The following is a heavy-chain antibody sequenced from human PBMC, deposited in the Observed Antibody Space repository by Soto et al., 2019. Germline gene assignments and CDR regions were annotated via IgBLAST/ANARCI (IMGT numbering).Heavy chain of an antibody. Sequence: ASVKVSCKASGGTFSSYAISWVRQAPGQGLEWMGGIIPIFGTANYAQKVQGRVTITADESTSTAYMELSSLRSEDTAVYYCARDEYYDSSGYVGAFDIWGQGTMVTVSS. CDR2: IIPIFGTA. J-gene: IGHJ3*02. CDR3: ARDEYYDSSGYVGAFDI. V-gene: IGHV1-69*13. D-gene: IGHD3-22*01. CDR1: GGTFSSYA.